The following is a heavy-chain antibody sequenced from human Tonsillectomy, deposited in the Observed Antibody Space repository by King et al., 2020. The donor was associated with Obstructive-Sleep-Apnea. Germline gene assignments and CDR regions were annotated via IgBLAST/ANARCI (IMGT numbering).Heavy chain of an antibody. CDR1: GFTFSNAW. J-gene: IGHJ4*02. Sequence: VQLVESGGGLVKPGGSLRLSCAASGFTFSNAWMSWVRQAPGKGLEWVGRIRSKADGGTTDYAAPVKGRFTISRDDSKTTLYLQMNSLKTEDTALYYCTVLLWFGEFLPPTDYWGQGTLVTVSS. V-gene: IGHV3-15*01. CDR3: TVLLWFGEFLPPTDY. D-gene: IGHD3-10*01. CDR2: IRSKADGGTT.